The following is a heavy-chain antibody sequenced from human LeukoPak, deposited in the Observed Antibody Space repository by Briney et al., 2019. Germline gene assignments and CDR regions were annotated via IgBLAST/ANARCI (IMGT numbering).Heavy chain of an antibody. D-gene: IGHD3-10*01. CDR3: ARGEFPPDGGVVRGVMGDWFDP. V-gene: IGHV1-8*01. Sequence: ASVKVSCKASGYTFTSYDINWVRQATGQGLEWMGWMNPNSGNTGYAQKFQGRVTMTRNTSISTAYMELSSLRSEDTAVYYCARGEFPPDGGVVRGVMGDWFDPWGQGTLVTVSS. CDR1: GYTFTSYD. CDR2: MNPNSGNT. J-gene: IGHJ5*02.